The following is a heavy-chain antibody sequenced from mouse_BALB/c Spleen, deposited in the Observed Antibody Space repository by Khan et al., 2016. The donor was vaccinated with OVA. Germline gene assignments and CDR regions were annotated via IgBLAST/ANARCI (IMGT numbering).Heavy chain of an antibody. V-gene: IGHV1-77*01. CDR2: ISPGSGDT. Sequence: VELVESGAELARPGASVKLSCKASGYTFTDYYINWVKQRTGQGIEWIGEISPGSGDTYYNERLKGKATLTADTSSSPAYMQLSSLTSEASAVYFCARRNYFGYTFAYWGQGTLVTVSA. J-gene: IGHJ3*01. D-gene: IGHD1-2*01. CDR1: GYTFTDYY. CDR3: ARRNYFGYTFAY.